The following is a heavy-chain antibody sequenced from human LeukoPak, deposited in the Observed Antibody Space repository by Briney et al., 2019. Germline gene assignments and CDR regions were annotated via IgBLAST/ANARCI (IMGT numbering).Heavy chain of an antibody. J-gene: IGHJ4*02. CDR2: INQDGSEK. V-gene: IGHV3-7*01. CDR3: AITSLDY. CDR1: RFIFSNYW. Sequence: GGSLRLSCGASRFIFSNYWMSWVRQAPGRGLQWVANINQDGSEKYYVDSLKGRFTISRDNAKNSLYLQMNSLRAEDTAVYYCAITSLDYWGQGTLVTVSS.